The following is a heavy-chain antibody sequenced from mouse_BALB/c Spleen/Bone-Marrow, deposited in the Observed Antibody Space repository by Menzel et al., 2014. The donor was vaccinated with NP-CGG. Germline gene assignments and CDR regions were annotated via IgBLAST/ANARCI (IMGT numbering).Heavy chain of an antibody. CDR2: IRNKANGYTA. CDR1: GFTFTDYY. D-gene: IGHD1-1*01. J-gene: IGHJ1*01. CDR3: ARDENYDIYWYFDV. Sequence: EVQGVESGGGLVQPGGSLRLSCATSGFTFTDYYMSWVRQTPGKALEWLGFIRNKANGYTADYSVSVKGRLTISRDNSQNVLYLQMNTLRAEDSATYYCARDENYDIYWYFDVWGAGTTITVSS. V-gene: IGHV7-3*02.